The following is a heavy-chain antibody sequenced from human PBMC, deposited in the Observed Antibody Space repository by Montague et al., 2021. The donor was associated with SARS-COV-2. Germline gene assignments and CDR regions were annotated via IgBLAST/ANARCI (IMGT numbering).Heavy chain of an antibody. V-gene: IGHV4-39*07. Sequence: SETLSLTCTVSGGSISSSSYYWGWIRQPPGKGLEWIGSIYYSGSTYYNPSLESRVTISVDTSKNQFSLKLSSVTAADTAVYYCARGKAHYYGSEFDYWGQGTLVTVSS. D-gene: IGHD3-10*01. J-gene: IGHJ4*02. CDR2: IYYSGST. CDR3: ARGKAHYYGSEFDY. CDR1: GGSISSSSYY.